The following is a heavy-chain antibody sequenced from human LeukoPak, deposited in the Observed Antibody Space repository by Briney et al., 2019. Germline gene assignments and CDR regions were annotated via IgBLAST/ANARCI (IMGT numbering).Heavy chain of an antibody. CDR3: ARRLQLTRGHGFDY. Sequence: ASVKVSCKASGYTFTGYYMHWVRQAPGQGLEWMGRINPNSGGTNYAQKFQGRVSMTRDMSISTAYMELSRLRSDDTAVYYCARRLQLTRGHGFDYWGQGTLVTVSS. D-gene: IGHD5-24*01. J-gene: IGHJ4*02. CDR2: INPNSGGT. V-gene: IGHV1-2*06. CDR1: GYTFTGYY.